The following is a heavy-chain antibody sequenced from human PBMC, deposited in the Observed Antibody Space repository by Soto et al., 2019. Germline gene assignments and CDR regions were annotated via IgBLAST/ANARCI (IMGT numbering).Heavy chain of an antibody. D-gene: IGHD3-9*01. V-gene: IGHV1-3*01. CDR1: GYTFTSYA. CDR3: ARDAGAGLRYFDWSRQPLYAFDI. J-gene: IGHJ3*02. Sequence: AASVKVSCKASGYTFTSYAMHWVRQAPGQRLEWMGWINAGNGNTKYSQKFQGRVTITRDTSASTAYMELNSLRAEDTAVYYCARDAGAGLRYFDWSRQPLYAFDIWGQGTMVTVSS. CDR2: INAGNGNT.